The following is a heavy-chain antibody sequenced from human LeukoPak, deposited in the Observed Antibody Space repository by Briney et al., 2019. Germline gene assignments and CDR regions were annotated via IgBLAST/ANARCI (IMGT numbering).Heavy chain of an antibody. V-gene: IGHV4-39*01. CDR3: VRHDGRGGATMGALDS. D-gene: IGHD5-12*01. CDR2: VYYGRTT. CDR1: GVSISSGDYY. J-gene: IGHJ4*02. Sequence: SETLSLTCTASGVSISSGDYYWSWIRQSPGKGLEWIGSVYYGRTTYYNPSLNSRVTISVVTSKNQFSLQLNSVTAADTAVYYCVRHDGRGGATMGALDSWGQGSLVTVTS.